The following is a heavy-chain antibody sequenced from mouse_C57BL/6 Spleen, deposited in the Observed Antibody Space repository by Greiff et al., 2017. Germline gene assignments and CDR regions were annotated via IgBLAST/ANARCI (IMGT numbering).Heavy chain of an antibody. J-gene: IGHJ4*01. D-gene: IGHD4-1*01. V-gene: IGHV1-59*01. CDR3: ARKELGRDARDY. CDR2: IDPSDSYT. CDR1: GYTFTSYW. Sequence: QVQLQQPGAELVRPGTSVKLSCKASGYTFTSYWMHWVKQRPGQGLEWIGVIDPSDSYTNYNQKFKGKATLTVDTSSSTAYMQLSSLTSEDSAVYYCARKELGRDARDYWGQGTSVTVSS.